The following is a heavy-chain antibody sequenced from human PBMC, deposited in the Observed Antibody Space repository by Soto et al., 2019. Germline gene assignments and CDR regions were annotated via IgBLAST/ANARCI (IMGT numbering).Heavy chain of an antibody. CDR2: IIPIFGTA. J-gene: IGHJ6*02. D-gene: IGHD3-10*01. CDR1: GGTFSSYA. V-gene: IGHV1-69*13. CDR3: ARSTMVRGVMFYGMDV. Sequence: SVKVSCKASGGTFSSYAISWVRQAPVQGLEWMGGIIPIFGTANYAQKFQGRVTITADESTSTAYMELSSLRSEDTAVYYCARSTMVRGVMFYGMDVWGQGTTVTVSS.